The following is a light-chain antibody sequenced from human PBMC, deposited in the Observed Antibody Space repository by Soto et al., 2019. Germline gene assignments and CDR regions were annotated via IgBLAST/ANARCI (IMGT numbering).Light chain of an antibody. CDR3: VLHSGGGIWV. V-gene: IGLV8-61*01. J-gene: IGLJ3*02. CDR2: STN. CDR1: SGSVSATSY. Sequence: QAVVTQEPSFSVSPGGTVTLTCALTSGSVSATSYPSWFQQTPGQAPRTLIYSTNIRSSGVPDRFSGSILGNKAALTITGAQADDESDYYCVLHSGGGIWVFGGGTKVTVL.